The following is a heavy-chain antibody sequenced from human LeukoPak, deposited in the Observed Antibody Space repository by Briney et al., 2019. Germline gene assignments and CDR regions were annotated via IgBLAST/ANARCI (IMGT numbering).Heavy chain of an antibody. CDR2: ISYDGSNK. CDR1: GFTFSNYG. CDR3: AKDLIGAFDI. D-gene: IGHD2-8*01. V-gene: IGHV3-30*18. Sequence: QPGRSLRLSCAASGFTFSNYGTHWVRQAPGKGLEWVAVISYDGSNKYYADSVKGRFTISRDNSKNTLYLQMNSLRAEDTAVYYCAKDLIGAFDIWGQGTMVTVSS. J-gene: IGHJ3*02.